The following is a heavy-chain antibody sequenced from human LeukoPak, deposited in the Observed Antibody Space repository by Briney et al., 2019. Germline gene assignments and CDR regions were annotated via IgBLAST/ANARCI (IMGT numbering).Heavy chain of an antibody. J-gene: IGHJ4*02. CDR2: ISSSGSYI. D-gene: IGHD4-17*01. CDR1: GFTFSSYA. CDR3: ARDYYGDYGLDY. V-gene: IGHV3-21*01. Sequence: KPGGSLRLSCAASGFTFSSYAMNWVRQAPEKGLEWVSSISSSGSYIYYADSVEGRFAISRDSAKNSLYLQMSSLRAEDTAVYYCARDYYGDYGLDYWGQGTLVTVSS.